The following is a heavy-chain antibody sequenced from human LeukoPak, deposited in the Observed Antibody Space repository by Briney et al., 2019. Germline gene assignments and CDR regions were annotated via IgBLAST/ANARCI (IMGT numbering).Heavy chain of an antibody. J-gene: IGHJ4*02. CDR3: ARDRMDTGTYFDY. V-gene: IGHV1-18*01. CDR2: ISTYNGNT. Sequence: ASVKVSCKSSGYTFTTYGITWVRQAPGQGLEWMGWISTYNGNTDYAQKLQGRVTMTTDTSTSTAYMELRSLRSDDTAMYYCARDRMDTGTYFDYWGQGTLVTVSS. CDR1: GYTFTTYG. D-gene: IGHD5-18*01.